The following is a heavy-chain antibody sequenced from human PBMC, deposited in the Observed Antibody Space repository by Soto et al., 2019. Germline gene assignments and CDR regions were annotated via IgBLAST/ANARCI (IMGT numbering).Heavy chain of an antibody. V-gene: IGHV4-39*01. CDR2: ICSSGTT. CDR1: GASISDTSYY. CDR3: ARHRRETGTYAQPLDY. J-gene: IGHJ4*02. D-gene: IGHD1-1*01. Sequence: SETLSLTCTVSGASISDTSYYWGWVRQSPGKGLQWIGSICSSGTTYYTPSLKSRVAMSVDPSTNQLSLNLDSVTAADTALYFCARHRRETGTYAQPLDYWGRGTLVTVSS.